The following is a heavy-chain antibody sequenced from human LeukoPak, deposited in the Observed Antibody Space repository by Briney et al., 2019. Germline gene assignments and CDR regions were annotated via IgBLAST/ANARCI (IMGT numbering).Heavy chain of an antibody. D-gene: IGHD4-11*01. Sequence: SQTLSLTCAVSGDSVSSSSAVWNWSRQSPSRGLEWLGRTYYRSKWHNEYAESVKSRISITSDTSKNQFSLQLNSVTPEDTAEYFCAGTTDYSSFLAFWGQGTLVTVSS. J-gene: IGHJ4*02. CDR3: AGTTDYSSFLAF. CDR2: TYYRSKWHN. V-gene: IGHV6-1*01. CDR1: GDSVSSSSAV.